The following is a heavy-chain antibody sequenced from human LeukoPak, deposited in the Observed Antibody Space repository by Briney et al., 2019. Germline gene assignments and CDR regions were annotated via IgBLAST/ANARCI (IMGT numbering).Heavy chain of an antibody. D-gene: IGHD2-2*01. CDR2: ISAYNGNT. V-gene: IGHV1-18*01. CDR1: GYTFTSYG. J-gene: IGHJ6*03. CDR3: ARDPRTVVDAYYYYMDV. Sequence: ASVKVSCKASGYTFTSYGISWVRQAPGQGLEWMGWISAYNGNTNYAQKLQGRVIMTTDTSTSTAYMELRSLRSDDTAVYYCARDPRTVVDAYYYYMDVWGKGTTVTVSS.